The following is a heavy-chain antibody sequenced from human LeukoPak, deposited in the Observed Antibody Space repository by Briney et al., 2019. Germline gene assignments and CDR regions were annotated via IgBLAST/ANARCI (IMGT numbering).Heavy chain of an antibody. CDR3: ARDSGSTVFAFDY. J-gene: IGHJ4*02. V-gene: IGHV1-69*13. D-gene: IGHD2-2*01. CDR1: GGTFSSYA. CDR2: IIPIFGTA. Sequence: ASVKVSCKASGGTFSSYAINWVRQAPGQGLEWMGGIIPIFGTANYAQKFQGRVTITADESTSTAYMELSSLRSEDTAVYYCARDSGSTVFAFDYWGQGTLVTVSS.